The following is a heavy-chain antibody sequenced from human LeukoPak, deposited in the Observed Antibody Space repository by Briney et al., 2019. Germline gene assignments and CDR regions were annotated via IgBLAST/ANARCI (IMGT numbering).Heavy chain of an antibody. CDR1: GYSFTSYW. Sequence: ESLKISCKGSGYSFTSYWIGWVRQMPGKGLEWTGIIYPGDSDTRYSPSFQGQVTTSADKSISTAYLQWSSLKASDTAMYYCVRHSRSSELDIDYWGQGTLVTVSS. D-gene: IGHD1-26*01. CDR2: IYPGDSDT. V-gene: IGHV5-51*01. CDR3: VRHSRSSELDIDY. J-gene: IGHJ4*02.